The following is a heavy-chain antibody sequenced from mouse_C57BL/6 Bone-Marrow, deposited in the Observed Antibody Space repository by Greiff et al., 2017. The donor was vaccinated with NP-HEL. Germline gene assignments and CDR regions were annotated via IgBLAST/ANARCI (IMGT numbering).Heavy chain of an antibody. CDR3: ARHTFYYYGSKRYYYAMDY. J-gene: IGHJ4*01. CDR2: ISSGGSYP. D-gene: IGHD1-1*01. CDR1: GFTFSSYG. Sequence: EVHLVESGGDLVKPGGSLKLSCAASGFTFSSYGMSWVRQTPDKRLEWVATISSGGSYPYYPDSVKGRFTISRDNAKNTLYLQMSSLKSEDTAMYYCARHTFYYYGSKRYYYAMDYWGQGTSVTVSS. V-gene: IGHV5-6*01.